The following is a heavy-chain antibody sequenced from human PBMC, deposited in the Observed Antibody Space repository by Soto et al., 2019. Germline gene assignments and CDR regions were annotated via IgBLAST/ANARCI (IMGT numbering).Heavy chain of an antibody. D-gene: IGHD5-12*01. CDR1: GDSVSSNTVA. CDR2: TYYRSKWYD. Sequence: SQTLSLTCAISGDSVSSNTVAWNWIRQSPSRGLEWLGRTYYRSKWYDDYAESVKSRITINPDTSKNQFSLHLNSVTAADTAVYYCASPKSQMATLDYWGQGTLVTVSS. CDR3: ASPKSQMATLDY. J-gene: IGHJ4*02. V-gene: IGHV6-1*01.